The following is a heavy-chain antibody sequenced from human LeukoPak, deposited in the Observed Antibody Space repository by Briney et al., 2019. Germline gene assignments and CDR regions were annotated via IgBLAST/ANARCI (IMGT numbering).Heavy chain of an antibody. V-gene: IGHV5-51*01. CDR2: IYPGDSDT. D-gene: IGHD3-3*01. CDR1: GYSFTSYW. J-gene: IGHJ4*02. CDR3: ARQVTIFGVLYFDY. Sequence: GESLQISCKGSGYSFTSYWIGWVRQLPGKGPEWMGIIYPGDSDTRYSPSFQGQVTISADKSISTAYLQWSSLKASDTAMYYCARQVTIFGVLYFDYWGQGTLVTVSS.